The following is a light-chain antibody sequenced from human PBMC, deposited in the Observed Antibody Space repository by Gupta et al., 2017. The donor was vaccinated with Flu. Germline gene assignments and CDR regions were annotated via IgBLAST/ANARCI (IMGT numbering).Light chain of an antibody. CDR1: QSISSY. J-gene: IGKJ4*01. Sequence: DIQMTQSPSSLSASVGDRVTITCRASQSISSYINWYQQKPGKAPNLLIFLASTLQSGVPSRFSGSGSGTDFTLTISSLQPEDFATYYCQQSYGTPFIFGGGTKVEIK. CDR3: QQSYGTPFI. V-gene: IGKV1-39*01. CDR2: LAS.